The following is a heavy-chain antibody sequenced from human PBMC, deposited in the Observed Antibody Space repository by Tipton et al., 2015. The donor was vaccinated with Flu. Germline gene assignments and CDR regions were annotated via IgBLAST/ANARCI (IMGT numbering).Heavy chain of an antibody. J-gene: IGHJ5*02. CDR3: ARQDYSNYVSDPKSLFDP. Sequence: LRLSCTISGHSISSDYYWGWIRQPPGKGLEWIGNVFHTGSTYHNPSLKSRVTISVDTSKNQFSLKVFSVTAADTAVYYCARQDYSNYVSDPKSLFDPWGQGILVTVSS. CDR1: GHSISSDYY. D-gene: IGHD4-11*01. V-gene: IGHV4-38-2*02. CDR2: VFHTGST.